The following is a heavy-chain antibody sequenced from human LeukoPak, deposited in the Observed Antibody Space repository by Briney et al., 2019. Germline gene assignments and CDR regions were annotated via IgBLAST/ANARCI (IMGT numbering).Heavy chain of an antibody. D-gene: IGHD1-26*01. Sequence: GGSLRLSCAASGFTFSSYSMNWVRQAPGKGLEWVSSISSSSSYIYYADSVKGRFTISRDNAKNSLYLQMNSLRAEDTAIYYCARDNSVGDNAWRFDPWGQGTLVTVSS. CDR2: ISSSSSYI. V-gene: IGHV3-21*04. CDR1: GFTFSSYS. CDR3: ARDNSVGDNAWRFDP. J-gene: IGHJ5*02.